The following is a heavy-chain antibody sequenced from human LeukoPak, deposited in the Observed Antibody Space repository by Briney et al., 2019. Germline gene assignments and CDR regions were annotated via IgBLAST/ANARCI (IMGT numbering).Heavy chain of an antibody. D-gene: IGHD3-10*01. Sequence: GGSLRLSCAASGFTFSSYEMNWVRQAPGKGLEWVSYISSRGSSIYYADSVKGRFTISRDNSKNTLFLQMNSLRAEDTAVYYCAKGYYGSGSYGWFDYWGQGTLVTVSS. CDR1: GFTFSSYE. V-gene: IGHV3-48*03. CDR3: AKGYYGSGSYGWFDY. J-gene: IGHJ4*02. CDR2: ISSRGSSI.